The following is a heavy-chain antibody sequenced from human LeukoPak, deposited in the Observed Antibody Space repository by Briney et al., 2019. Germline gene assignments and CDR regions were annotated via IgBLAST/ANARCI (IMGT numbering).Heavy chain of an antibody. CDR2: IYTSGST. V-gene: IGHV4-4*07. CDR1: GGSISSYY. CDR3: ARGIAAAPERAFDI. D-gene: IGHD6-13*01. J-gene: IGHJ3*02. Sequence: SETLSLTCIVSGGSISSYYWSWIRQPAGKGLEWIGRIYTSGSTDYNPSLKSRVTMSVDTSKNQFSLKMSSVTAADTAVYYCARGIAAAPERAFDIWGQGTMVTVSS.